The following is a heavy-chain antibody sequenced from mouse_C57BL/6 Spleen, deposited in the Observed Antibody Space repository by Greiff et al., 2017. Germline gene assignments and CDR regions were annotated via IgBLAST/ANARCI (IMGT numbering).Heavy chain of an antibody. J-gene: IGHJ4*01. V-gene: IGHV10-3*01. Sequence: EVQLVESGGGLVQPKGSLKLSCAASGFTFNTYAMHWVRQAPGKGLEWVARIRSKSSNYETYYADSVKDRFTISRDDSQSMLYLQMNNLKTEDTAMYYCVRDSYYGYDYYAMDYWGQGTSVTVSS. CDR1: GFTFNTYA. CDR2: IRSKSSNYET. D-gene: IGHD2-9*01. CDR3: VRDSYYGYDYYAMDY.